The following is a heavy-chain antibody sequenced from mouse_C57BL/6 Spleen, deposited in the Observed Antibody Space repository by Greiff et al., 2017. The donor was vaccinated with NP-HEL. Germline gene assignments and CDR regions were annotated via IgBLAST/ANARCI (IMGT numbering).Heavy chain of an antibody. CDR3: ARFVTAYFDY. V-gene: IGHV5-6*01. CDR2: ISSGGSYT. CDR1: GFTFSSYG. J-gene: IGHJ2*01. D-gene: IGHD2-1*01. Sequence: EVKLVESGGDLVKPGGSLKLSCAASGFTFSSYGMSWVRQTPDKRLEWVATISSGGSYTYYPDSVKGRFPIPRDNAKNTLYLQMSSLKSEDAAMYYCARFVTAYFDYWGQGTTLTVAS.